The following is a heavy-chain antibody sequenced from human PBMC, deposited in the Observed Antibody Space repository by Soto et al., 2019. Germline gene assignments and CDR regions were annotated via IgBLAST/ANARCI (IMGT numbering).Heavy chain of an antibody. Sequence: GESMGLSCAASEFPFSDYWMNWVRPAPGKGLEWVANINQDGIETSYVDSVKGRFTISRDNSKNTLYLQMNSLRAEDTAVYYCAKTDTAMVPLGIDDYWGQGTLVTVSS. CDR1: EFPFSDYW. J-gene: IGHJ4*02. V-gene: IGHV3-7*03. CDR2: INQDGIET. CDR3: AKTDTAMVPLGIDDY. D-gene: IGHD5-18*01.